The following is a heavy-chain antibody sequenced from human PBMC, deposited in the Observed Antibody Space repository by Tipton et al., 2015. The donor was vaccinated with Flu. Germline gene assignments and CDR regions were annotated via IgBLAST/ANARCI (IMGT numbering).Heavy chain of an antibody. CDR2: IYYSGTT. CDR1: GDSISTTIYY. J-gene: IGHJ6*02. V-gene: IGHV4-39*07. D-gene: IGHD1-1*01. CDR3: ARDLWNDRRAYYYYGVDV. Sequence: TLSLTCTVSGDSISTTIYYWGWVRQPPGKGLEWISSIYYSGTTYYNPSLKSRVTISVDSSKNEFSLTLASLTAADTAVYYCARDLWNDRRAYYYYGVDVWDQGP.